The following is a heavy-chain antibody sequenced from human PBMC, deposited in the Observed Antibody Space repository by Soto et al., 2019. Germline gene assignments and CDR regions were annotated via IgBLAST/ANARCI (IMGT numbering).Heavy chain of an antibody. Sequence: QVQLVQSGAEVKKPGASVKLSCKASGYMFTNYYMHWLRQAPGQGPEWMGIINPRGGSTSYAQKFQGRVTMTRDTSTSTVYMELSSLKSEDTAVYYCARADSGGYCCSGHWGQGTLVTVSS. J-gene: IGHJ4*02. D-gene: IGHD1-26*01. CDR3: ARADSGGYCCSGH. CDR1: GYMFTNYY. V-gene: IGHV1-46*01. CDR2: INPRGGST.